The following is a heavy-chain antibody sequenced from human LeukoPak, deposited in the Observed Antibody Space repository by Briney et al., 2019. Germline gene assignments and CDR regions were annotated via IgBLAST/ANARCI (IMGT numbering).Heavy chain of an antibody. CDR2: LSPDGSSS. Sequence: PGGSLRLSCAASGITLSGYSVNWVRQAPGKGLVWVSRLSPDGSSSIYADSVKGRFTVSRDNAKNTLYLQMNSLRAEDTAVYYCTRSPSLGGNYWGFDYWGQGTLVTVSS. CDR1: GITLSGYS. J-gene: IGHJ4*02. D-gene: IGHD1-26*01. V-gene: IGHV3-74*01. CDR3: TRSPSLGGNYWGFDY.